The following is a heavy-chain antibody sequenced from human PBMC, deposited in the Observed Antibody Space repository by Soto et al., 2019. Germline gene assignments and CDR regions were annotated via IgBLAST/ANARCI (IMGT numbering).Heavy chain of an antibody. J-gene: IGHJ3*02. CDR2: IKQDGTEK. CDR3: ARGDTPMITGMDSFDI. CDR1: GFTFSRYW. V-gene: IGHV3-7*01. Sequence: QPGGSLRLSCAASGFTFSRYWMNWVRQAPGKGLEWVANIKQDGTEKNYVDSVKGRFTISRDNAKNSLYLQMDSLRAEDTAVYFCARGDTPMITGMDSFDIWGQGTLVTV. D-gene: IGHD5-18*01.